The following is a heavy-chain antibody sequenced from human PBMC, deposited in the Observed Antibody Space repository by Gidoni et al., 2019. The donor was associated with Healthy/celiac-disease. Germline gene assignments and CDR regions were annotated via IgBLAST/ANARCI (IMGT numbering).Heavy chain of an antibody. V-gene: IGHV1-2*02. Sequence: QVQLVQSGAEVKKPGASVKVSCKASGYTFSGYYMHWVRQAPGQGLEWMGWINPMTRDTSISTAYMELSRLRSDDTAVYYCARLQDSSGYYHAGYWGQGTLVTVSS. CDR1: GYTFSGYY. CDR3: ARLQDSSGYYHAGY. CDR2: IN. D-gene: IGHD3-22*01. J-gene: IGHJ4*02.